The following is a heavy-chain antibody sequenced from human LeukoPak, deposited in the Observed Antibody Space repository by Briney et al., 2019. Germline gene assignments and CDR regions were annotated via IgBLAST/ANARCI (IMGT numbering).Heavy chain of an antibody. CDR1: GVSISSGGYS. V-gene: IGHV4-30-2*01. Sequence: PSETLSLACAVSGVSISSGGYSWSWIRQPPGKGLEWIVYIYHSGSTYYNPSLKSRVTISVDRSKNQFSLKLSSVTAADTAVYYCARSHYDSSGYYLDAFDIWGQGTMVTVSS. D-gene: IGHD3-22*01. J-gene: IGHJ3*02. CDR3: ARSHYDSSGYYLDAFDI. CDR2: IYHSGST.